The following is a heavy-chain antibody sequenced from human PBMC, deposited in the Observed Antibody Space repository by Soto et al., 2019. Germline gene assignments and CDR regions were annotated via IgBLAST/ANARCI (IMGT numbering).Heavy chain of an antibody. CDR3: ARHVLRFLEWSDRYYFDY. Sequence: SSETLSLTCTVSGGSISSGDYYWSWIRQPPGKGLEWIGYIYYSGSTYYNPSLKSRVTISVDTSKNQFSLKLSSVTAADTAVYYCARHVLRFLEWSDRYYFDYWGQGTLVTVSS. V-gene: IGHV4-30-4*01. CDR1: GGSISSGDYY. CDR2: IYYSGST. J-gene: IGHJ4*02. D-gene: IGHD3-3*01.